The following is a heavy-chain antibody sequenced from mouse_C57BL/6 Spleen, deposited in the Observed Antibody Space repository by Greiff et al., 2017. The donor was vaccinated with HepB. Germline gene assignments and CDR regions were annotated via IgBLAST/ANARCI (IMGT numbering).Heavy chain of an antibody. CDR3: ARSGIYYDYDEDYAMDY. D-gene: IGHD2-4*01. V-gene: IGHV1-64*01. J-gene: IGHJ4*01. Sequence: QVQLQQPGAELVKPGASVKLSCKASGYTFTRYWMHWVKQRPGQGLEWIGMIHPNSGSTNYNEKFKSKATLTVDKSSSTAYMQLSSLTSEDSAVYYCARSGIYYDYDEDYAMDYWGQGTSVTVSS. CDR1: GYTFTRYW. CDR2: IHPNSGST.